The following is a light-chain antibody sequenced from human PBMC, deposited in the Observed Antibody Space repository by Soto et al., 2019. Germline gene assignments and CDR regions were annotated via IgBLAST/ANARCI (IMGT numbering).Light chain of an antibody. V-gene: IGKV3-11*01. CDR2: DAI. J-gene: IGKJ1*01. CDR1: QNIHNH. CDR3: QHRSDWQWT. Sequence: MSHSPATLSVSLGERVTPSCRASQNIHNHMSWFLQKPGQTPRLLIYDAIIRAPDVPARFSGSWSGTELTLTISNLEPEDFAVYYCQHRSDWQWTVGQRTKVDIQ.